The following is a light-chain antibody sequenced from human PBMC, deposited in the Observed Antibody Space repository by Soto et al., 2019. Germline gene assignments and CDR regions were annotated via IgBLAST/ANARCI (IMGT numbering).Light chain of an antibody. J-gene: IGLJ1*01. CDR3: SSYAGSNNYV. CDR2: EVS. V-gene: IGLV2-8*01. Sequence: QSVRTQPPSAAGSPGEAVTISCTGTNSDVGGYDYVSWYQQHPGKAPKLMIYEVSKRPSGVPDRFSGSKSANTASLTVSGLQAEDEADYYCSSYAGSNNYVFGTGTKVTVL. CDR1: NSDVGGYDY.